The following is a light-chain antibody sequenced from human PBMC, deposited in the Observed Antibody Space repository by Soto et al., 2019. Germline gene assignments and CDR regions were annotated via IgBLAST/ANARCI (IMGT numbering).Light chain of an antibody. CDR2: GAS. CDR3: QQYGSSWT. V-gene: IGKV3-20*01. Sequence: EIVLTQSLCTLSLSPGKRATLSCRASQSVSSSYLAWYQQKPGQAPRLLIYGASSRATGIPDRFSGSGSGTDFTLTISRLEPEDFAVYYCQQYGSSWTFGQGTKVDIK. J-gene: IGKJ1*01. CDR1: QSVSSSY.